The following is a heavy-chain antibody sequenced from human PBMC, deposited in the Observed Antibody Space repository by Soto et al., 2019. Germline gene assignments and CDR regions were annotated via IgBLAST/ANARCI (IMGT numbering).Heavy chain of an antibody. Sequence: ASVKVSCKASGGTFSSYTISWVRQAPGQGLEWMGRIIPILGIANYAQKFQGRVTITADKSTSTAYMELSSLRSEDTAVYYCARGVPGDIVVVPAAMEEMDYYYYMDVWGKGTTVTVSS. CDR3: ARGVPGDIVVVPAAMEEMDYYYYMDV. D-gene: IGHD2-2*01. V-gene: IGHV1-69*02. J-gene: IGHJ6*03. CDR1: GGTFSSYT. CDR2: IIPILGIA.